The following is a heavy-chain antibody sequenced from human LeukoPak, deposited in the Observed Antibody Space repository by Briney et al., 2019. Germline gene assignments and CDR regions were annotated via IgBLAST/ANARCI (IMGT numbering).Heavy chain of an antibody. J-gene: IGHJ4*02. Sequence: PGGSLRLSCAASGFSFSNYGIHCVRQAPGKGLEWVTVISYDGSNKYYADSVKGRFTISRDNSKNKLYLQMNSLRAEDTAVYYCAKGGTYRDYFDYWGQGTLVTVSS. CDR1: GFSFSNYG. D-gene: IGHD3-16*01. CDR2: ISYDGSNK. V-gene: IGHV3-30*18. CDR3: AKGGTYRDYFDY.